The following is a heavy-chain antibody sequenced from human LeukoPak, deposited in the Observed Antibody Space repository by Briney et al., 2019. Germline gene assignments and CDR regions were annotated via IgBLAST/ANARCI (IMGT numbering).Heavy chain of an antibody. CDR2: IYYSGST. CDR1: GGSISGSSYY. CDR3: ARVGGGELPGGPL. D-gene: IGHD1-26*01. V-gene: IGHV4-39*01. Sequence: SETLSLTCTVSGGSISGSSYYWGWIRQPPGKGLEWIGSIYYSGSTYYNPSLKSRVTISVDTSKNQFSLKLSSVTAADTAVYYCARVGGGELPGGPLWGQGTMVTVSS. J-gene: IGHJ3*01.